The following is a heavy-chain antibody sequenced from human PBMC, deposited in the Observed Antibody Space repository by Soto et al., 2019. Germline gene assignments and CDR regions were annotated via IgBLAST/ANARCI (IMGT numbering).Heavy chain of an antibody. CDR1: GYTFTSYY. D-gene: IGHD3-22*01. CDR2: IYPSGGST. V-gene: IGHV1-46*01. Sequence: GASVKVSCKASGYTFTSYYRHWGRQDPGQGLEWMGIIYPSGGSTSYAQKFEGRVTMTRDTSTSTIYVDLSSLRSEDTAVYYCARGGRGYAYGPKDAFDIWGQGTMVTGSS. J-gene: IGHJ3*02. CDR3: ARGGRGYAYGPKDAFDI.